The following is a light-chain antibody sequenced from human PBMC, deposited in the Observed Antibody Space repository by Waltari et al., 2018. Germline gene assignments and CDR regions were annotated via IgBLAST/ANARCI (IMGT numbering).Light chain of an antibody. CDR1: SSNIPIHT. V-gene: IGLV1-44*01. CDR2: RDN. Sequence: QSVLTQPPSASGTPGPRVIIPCSGSSSNIPIHTVNWYPHLPGTAPKLLIYRDNQRPSGVPDRFSGSKSGTSASLAITDLQSEDEADYYCAGWDDSLNGVFGGGTKLTVL. J-gene: IGLJ3*02. CDR3: AGWDDSLNGV.